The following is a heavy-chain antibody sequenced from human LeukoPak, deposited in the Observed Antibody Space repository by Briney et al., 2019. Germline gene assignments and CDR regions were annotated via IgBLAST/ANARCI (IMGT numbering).Heavy chain of an antibody. CDR3: TRDLMDYDVSTGLHHYYMDV. J-gene: IGHJ6*02. CDR2: ISGSGGST. CDR1: GFTFSSYA. Sequence: GGSLRLSCAASGFTFSSYAMSWVRQAPGKGLEWVSGISGSGGSTYYADSVKGRFTISRDNSKNTLYLQMNTLRVEDTAVYYCTRDLMDYDVSTGLHHYYMDVWGQGTTVTVSS. D-gene: IGHD3-9*01. V-gene: IGHV3-23*01.